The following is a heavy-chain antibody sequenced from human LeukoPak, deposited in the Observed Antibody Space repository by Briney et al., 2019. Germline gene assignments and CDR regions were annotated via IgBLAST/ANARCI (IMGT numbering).Heavy chain of an antibody. CDR2: ISGSGGST. CDR3: AKDRSSSWYDYYYMDV. D-gene: IGHD6-13*01. V-gene: IGHV3-23*01. CDR1: GFTFSSYA. J-gene: IGHJ6*03. Sequence: PGGSLRLSCAASGFTFSSYAMSWVRQAPGKGLEWVSAISGSGGSTYYADSVKGRFTISRDNSKNTLYLQMNSLRAEDTAVYYCAKDRSSSWYDYYYMDVCGKGTTVTVSS.